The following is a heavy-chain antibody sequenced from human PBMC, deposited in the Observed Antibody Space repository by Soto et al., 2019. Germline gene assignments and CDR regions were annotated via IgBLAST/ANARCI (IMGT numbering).Heavy chain of an antibody. CDR3: ARGDNYGDRLDY. J-gene: IGHJ4*02. D-gene: IGHD4-17*01. Sequence: QVQLQESGPGLVKPSQTLSLTCTVSGGSISSGGYYWSWIRQHPGKGLEWIGYIYYRGSTYYNPALKSRVTISVDTSKNQFSLELSSVTAADTAVYYCARGDNYGDRLDYWGQGPLVTVSS. CDR1: GGSISSGGYY. V-gene: IGHV4-31*03. CDR2: IYYRGST.